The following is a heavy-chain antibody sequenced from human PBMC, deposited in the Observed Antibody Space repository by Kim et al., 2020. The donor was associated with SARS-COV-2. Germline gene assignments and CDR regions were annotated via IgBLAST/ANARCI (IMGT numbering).Heavy chain of an antibody. J-gene: IGHJ5*02. V-gene: IGHV1-69*01. D-gene: IGHD3-10*01. CDR3: AREPLQLARRGNWFDP. Sequence: KFQGRVTITADESTSTAYMELSSLRSEDTAVYYCAREPLQLARRGNWFDPWGQGTLVTVSS.